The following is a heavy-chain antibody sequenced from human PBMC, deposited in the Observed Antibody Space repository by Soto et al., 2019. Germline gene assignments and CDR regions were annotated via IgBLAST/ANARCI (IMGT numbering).Heavy chain of an antibody. Sequence: SGPTLVNPTQTLTLTCSFSGFSLTTSGVGVGWVRQSPEKALEWLALIFWDDDKRYSPSLRSRLTIAKDTSKNQVVLTLTNVEPVDTATYYCARFLTATGGHFDSWGQGALVTVSS. J-gene: IGHJ4*02. V-gene: IGHV2-5*02. CDR2: IFWDDDK. D-gene: IGHD2-8*02. CDR1: GFSLTTSGVG. CDR3: ARFLTATGGHFDS.